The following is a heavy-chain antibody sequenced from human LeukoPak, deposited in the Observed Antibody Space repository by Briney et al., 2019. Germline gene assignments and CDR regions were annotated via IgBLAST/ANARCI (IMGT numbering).Heavy chain of an antibody. V-gene: IGHV4-34*01. CDR3: ARGNSRHWNYDLNVRNWFDP. CDR2: INHSGGT. J-gene: IGHJ5*02. D-gene: IGHD1-7*01. Sequence: SGTLSLTCAVYGGSFSGYYWSWIRQPPGKGLEWIGEINHSGGTNYNPSLKSRVTISVDTSKNQFSLKLSAVTAADTAVYYCARGNSRHWNYDLNVRNWFDPWGQGTLVTVSS. CDR1: GGSFSGYY.